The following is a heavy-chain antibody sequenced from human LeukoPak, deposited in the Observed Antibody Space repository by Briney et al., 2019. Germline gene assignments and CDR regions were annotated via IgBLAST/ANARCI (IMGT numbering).Heavy chain of an antibody. CDR1: GFTVSSSY. J-gene: IGHJ6*02. CDR3: ARGIPYCSSTSCYESLYGMDV. CDR2: IYSGGTT. D-gene: IGHD2-2*01. Sequence: GGSLRLSCAASGFTVSSSYMTWVRQAPGKGLERVSVIYSGGTTNYADSVKGRFTISRDNSKNTLYLQMNSLRAEDTAVYYCARGIPYCSSTSCYESLYGMDVWGQGTTVTVSS. V-gene: IGHV3-53*01.